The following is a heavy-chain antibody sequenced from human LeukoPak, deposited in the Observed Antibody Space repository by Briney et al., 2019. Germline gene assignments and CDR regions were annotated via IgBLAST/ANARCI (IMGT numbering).Heavy chain of an antibody. Sequence: ASVKVSCKASGYTFTGYYMHWVRQAPGQGLEWMGRINPNSGGTNYAQKFQGRVTMTRDTSISTAYMELSRLRSDDTAVYYCARDVDYYGSSGMNDYWGQGTLVTVSS. D-gene: IGHD3-22*01. V-gene: IGHV1-2*06. J-gene: IGHJ4*02. CDR2: INPNSGGT. CDR3: ARDVDYYGSSGMNDY. CDR1: GYTFTGYY.